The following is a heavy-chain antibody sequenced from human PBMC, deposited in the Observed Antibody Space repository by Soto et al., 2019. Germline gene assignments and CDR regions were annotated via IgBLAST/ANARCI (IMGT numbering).Heavy chain of an antibody. CDR3: ARVLLIVASPFGWFDP. D-gene: IGHD5-12*01. J-gene: IGHJ5*02. CDR1: GGTFSSYA. Sequence: QVQLVQSGAEVKKPGSSVKVSCKASGGTFSSYAISWVRQAPGQGLEWMGGIIPIFGTTNYAQKFQGRVTIIADESTSTAYMELSSLRSEDTAVYYCARVLLIVASPFGWFDPWGQGTLVTVSS. V-gene: IGHV1-69*01. CDR2: IIPIFGTT.